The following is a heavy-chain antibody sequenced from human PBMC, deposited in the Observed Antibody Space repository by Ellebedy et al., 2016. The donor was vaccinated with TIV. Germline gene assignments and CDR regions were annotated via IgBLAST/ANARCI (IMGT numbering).Heavy chain of an antibody. CDR1: GGSISSGDYY. CDR2: IYYSGTT. V-gene: IGHV4-31*03. CDR3: ARVRYSESYYPYFDY. Sequence: SETLSLXCTVSGGSISSGDYYWSWIRQHPGKGLEWIGYIYYSGTTYYNPSLRSRITISVDTSRNQFSLKLSSVTAADTAVYYCARVRYSESYYPYFDYWGQGTLVTVSS. D-gene: IGHD1-26*01. J-gene: IGHJ4*02.